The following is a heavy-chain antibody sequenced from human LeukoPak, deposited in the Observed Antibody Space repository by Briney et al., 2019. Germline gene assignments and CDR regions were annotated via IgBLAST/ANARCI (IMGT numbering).Heavy chain of an antibody. Sequence: GGSLRLSCAASGVTFRSYAMSWVRQAPGKGLEWVSGISGSGDTTYYADSARGRFTISRDNSKNTLYLQMNSLGVEDTAVYYCAKDPRAGSGWGSFDYWGQGTLVTVSS. CDR3: AKDPRAGSGWGSFDY. J-gene: IGHJ4*02. V-gene: IGHV3-23*01. CDR2: ISGSGDTT. D-gene: IGHD6-19*01. CDR1: GVTFRSYA.